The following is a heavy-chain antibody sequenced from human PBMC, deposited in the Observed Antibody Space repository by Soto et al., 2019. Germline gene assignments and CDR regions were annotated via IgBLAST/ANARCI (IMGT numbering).Heavy chain of an antibody. Sequence: TLSLTCAVSGGSISSGGYSWSWIRQPPGKGLEWIGYIYHSGSTYYNPSLKSRVTISVDRSKNQFSLKLSSVTAADTAVYYCAREPVVETAMVSVFDYWGQGTLVTVSS. CDR3: AREPVVETAMVSVFDY. V-gene: IGHV4-30-2*01. J-gene: IGHJ4*02. D-gene: IGHD5-18*01. CDR1: GGSISSGGYS. CDR2: IYHSGST.